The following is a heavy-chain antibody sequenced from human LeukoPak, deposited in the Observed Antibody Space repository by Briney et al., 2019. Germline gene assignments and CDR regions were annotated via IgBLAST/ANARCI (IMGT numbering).Heavy chain of an antibody. CDR3: ARTGVNSGYDIFDY. CDR2: INHSGST. CDR1: GGSFSGYY. J-gene: IGHJ4*02. V-gene: IGHV4-34*01. Sequence: SETLSLTCAVYGGSFSGYYWSWIRQPPGKGLEWIGEINHSGSTNYNPSLKSRVTISVDTSKNQFSLKLSSVTAADTAVYYCARTGVNSGYDIFDYWGQGTLVTVSS. D-gene: IGHD5-12*01.